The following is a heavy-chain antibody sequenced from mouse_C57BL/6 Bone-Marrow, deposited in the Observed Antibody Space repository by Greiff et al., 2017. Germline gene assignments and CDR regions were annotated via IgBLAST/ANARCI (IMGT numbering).Heavy chain of an antibody. Sequence: EVQLQQSGPELVKPGASVKISCKASGYTFTDYYMNWVKQSHGKSLEWIGDINPNNGGTSYNQKFKGKATLTVDKSSSTAYMELRSLTSVDSAVYYCAGIYYYGSKYYYAMDYWGQGTSVTVSS. CDR2: INPNNGGT. J-gene: IGHJ4*01. D-gene: IGHD1-1*01. CDR1: GYTFTDYY. V-gene: IGHV1-26*01. CDR3: AGIYYYGSKYYYAMDY.